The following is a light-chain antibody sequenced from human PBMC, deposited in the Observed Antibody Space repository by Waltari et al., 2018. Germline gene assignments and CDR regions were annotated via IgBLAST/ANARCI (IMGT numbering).Light chain of an antibody. CDR3: QQRTDRPPVT. V-gene: IGKV3-11*01. CDR1: QSVSVS. Sequence: EVVLTQSPATLSLSPGERATLSCRASQSVSVSLAWYQQKPGQAPRLLIYDASERATGVPARFRGSGSGTDFTLTISSLEPEDFAVYYCQQRTDRPPVTFGQGTRVEMK. CDR2: DAS. J-gene: IGKJ1*01.